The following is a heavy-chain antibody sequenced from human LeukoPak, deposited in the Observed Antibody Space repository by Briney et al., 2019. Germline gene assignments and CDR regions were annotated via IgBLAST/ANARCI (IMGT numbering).Heavy chain of an antibody. D-gene: IGHD2-2*01. Sequence: RASVKVSCKASGGTFSSYTISWVRQAPGQGLEWMGRIIPILGIANYAQKFQGRVTITADKSTSTAYLELSSLRSEDTAVYYCARLPDIVVVPAALGSWGQGTLVTVSS. V-gene: IGHV1-69*02. J-gene: IGHJ4*02. CDR3: ARLPDIVVVPAALGS. CDR1: GGTFSSYT. CDR2: IIPILGIA.